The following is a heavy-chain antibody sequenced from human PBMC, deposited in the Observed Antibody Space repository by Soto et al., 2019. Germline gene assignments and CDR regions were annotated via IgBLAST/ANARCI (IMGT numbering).Heavy chain of an antibody. J-gene: IGHJ1*01. CDR3: ARDNSGSHPKPKYYQH. V-gene: IGHV1-69*13. CDR1: GGTFSSYA. Sequence: GASVKVSCKASGGTFSSYAISWVRQAPGQGLEWMGGIIPIFGTANYAQKFQGRVTITADESTSTAYMELSSLRSEDTAVYYCARDNSGSHPKPKYYQHRGQGTLVPAPS. CDR2: IIPIFGTA. D-gene: IGHD1-26*01.